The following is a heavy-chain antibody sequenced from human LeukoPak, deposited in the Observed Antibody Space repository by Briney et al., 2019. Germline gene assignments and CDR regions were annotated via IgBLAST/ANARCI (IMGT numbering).Heavy chain of an antibody. CDR3: ARTSGWSGFGY. J-gene: IGHJ4*02. CDR2: IYSGGNT. Sequence: PGGSLRLSCAASGFTVSSNYMSWVRQAPGKGPEWVSVIYSGGNTYYADSVKGRFTISRDNSKNTLYLQMNSLRAEDTAVYYCARTSGWSGFGYWGQGTLVTVSS. CDR1: GFTVSSNY. D-gene: IGHD6-19*01. V-gene: IGHV3-66*01.